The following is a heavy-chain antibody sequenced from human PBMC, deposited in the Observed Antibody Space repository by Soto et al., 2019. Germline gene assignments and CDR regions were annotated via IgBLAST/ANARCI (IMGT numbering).Heavy chain of an antibody. J-gene: IGHJ4*02. CDR3: VRDSYTAHWHTAGEDY. Sequence: DVQLVESGGGLVQPGGSLRLSCAASGFYITNYWMTWVRQAPGKVPEWVANIKEDGSLKFYVDSVRGRFTISRDNAKNSVYLEMSRLRAEDTAVYYCVRDSYTAHWHTAGEDYWGQGTLVTVSS. CDR2: IKEDGSLK. CDR1: GFYITNYW. V-gene: IGHV3-7*01. D-gene: IGHD2-2*02.